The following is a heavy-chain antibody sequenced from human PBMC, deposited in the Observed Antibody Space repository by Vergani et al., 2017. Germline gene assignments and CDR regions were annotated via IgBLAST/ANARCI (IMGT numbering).Heavy chain of an antibody. CDR1: GFTFSSYA. Sequence: EVQLLESGGGLVQPGGSLRLSCATSGFTFSSYAMSWVRQAPGKGLEWVSAISGSGGSTYYADSVKGRFTISRDNAKNSLYLQMNSLRAEDTAVYYCASKSESGYTFDYWGQGTLVTVSS. D-gene: IGHD3-3*01. J-gene: IGHJ4*02. CDR2: ISGSGGST. CDR3: ASKSESGYTFDY. V-gene: IGHV3-23*01.